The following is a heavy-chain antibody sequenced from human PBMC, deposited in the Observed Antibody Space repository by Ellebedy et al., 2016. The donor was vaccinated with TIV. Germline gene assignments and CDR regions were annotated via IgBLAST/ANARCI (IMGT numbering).Heavy chain of an antibody. V-gene: IGHV3-48*04. J-gene: IGHJ4*02. CDR2: ISSSSSTI. D-gene: IGHD3-10*01. CDR3: AVLGILWFGRPGDFDY. Sequence: PGGSLRLSCAASGFTFSSYSMNWVRHAPGKGLEWVSYISSSSSTIYYADSVKGRFTISRDNAKNSLYLQMNSLRAEDTAVYYCAVLGILWFGRPGDFDYWGQGTLVTVSS. CDR1: GFTFSSYS.